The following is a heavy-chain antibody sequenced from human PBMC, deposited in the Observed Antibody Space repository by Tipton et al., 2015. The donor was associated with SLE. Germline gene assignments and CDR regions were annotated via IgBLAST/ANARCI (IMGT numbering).Heavy chain of an antibody. CDR1: GGSISYYY. Sequence: TLSLTCTVSGGSISYYYWSWIRQPAGKGLEWIGRIYTTGSTNYNPSLKSRVTMSVDTSKNQFSLKLSSVTAADTAVYYCARGRGGNYLGSAFDIWGQGTMVTVSS. D-gene: IGHD1-26*01. CDR2: IYTTGST. CDR3: ARGRGGNYLGSAFDI. V-gene: IGHV4-4*07. J-gene: IGHJ3*02.